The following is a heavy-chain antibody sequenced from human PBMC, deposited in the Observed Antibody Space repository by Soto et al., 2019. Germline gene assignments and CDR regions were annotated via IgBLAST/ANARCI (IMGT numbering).Heavy chain of an antibody. CDR2: INPKSGGP. J-gene: IGHJ4*01. CDR3: ARDRGYSSSNGCWKFDH. Sequence: ASLKVSSKAAGYTFTGYYMHWVRQAPGHGLEWMGWINPKSGGPNYAQKFQGRVTMTRDTSISTAYMELSRLSSDDTAVYYCARDRGYSSSNGCWKFDHWGHGTLVTVYS. CDR1: GYTFTGYY. V-gene: IGHV1-2*02. D-gene: IGHD2-2*01.